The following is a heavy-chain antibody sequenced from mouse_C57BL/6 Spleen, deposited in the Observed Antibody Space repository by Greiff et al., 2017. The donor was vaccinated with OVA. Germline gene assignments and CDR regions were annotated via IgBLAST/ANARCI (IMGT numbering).Heavy chain of an antibody. CDR2: ISYDGSN. CDR1: GYSITSCYY. CDR3: ARDTVVEPWYFDV. V-gene: IGHV3-6*01. J-gene: IGHJ1*03. D-gene: IGHD1-1*01. Sequence: DVQLQESGPGLVKPSQSLSLTCSVTGYSITSCYYWNWIRQFPGNKLEWMGYISYDGSNNYNPSLKNRISITRDTSKNQFFLKLNSVTTEDTATYYCARDTVVEPWYFDVWGTGTTVTVSS.